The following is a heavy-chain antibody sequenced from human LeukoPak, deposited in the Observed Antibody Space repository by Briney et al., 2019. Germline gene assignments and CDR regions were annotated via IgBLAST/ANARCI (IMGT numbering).Heavy chain of an antibody. D-gene: IGHD2-2*01. Sequence: PSETLSLTCTVSGGSISSGSYYWSWIRQPAGKGLEWIGRIYTSGSTNYNPSLKSRVTISVDTSKNQLSLKLSSVTAADTAVYYCARALYQPATSYYYYYYMDVWGKGTTVTVSS. J-gene: IGHJ6*03. CDR2: IYTSGST. V-gene: IGHV4-61*02. CDR1: GGSISSGSYY. CDR3: ARALYQPATSYYYYYYMDV.